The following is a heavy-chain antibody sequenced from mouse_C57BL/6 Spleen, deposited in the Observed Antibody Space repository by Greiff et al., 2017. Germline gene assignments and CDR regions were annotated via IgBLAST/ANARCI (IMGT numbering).Heavy chain of an antibody. D-gene: IGHD1-1*01. V-gene: IGHV1-80*01. Sequence: VVESGASVKISCKASGYAFSSYWLNWVKQGPGKGLEWIGQIYPGDGDTNYNGKFKGKATLTADKSSSTAYMQPSSLASEDSAVCLCARGYGSSSDWDFDVWGTGTTVTVAS. J-gene: IGHJ1*03. CDR3: ARGYGSSSDWDFDV. CDR1: GYAFSSYW. CDR2: IYPGDGDT.